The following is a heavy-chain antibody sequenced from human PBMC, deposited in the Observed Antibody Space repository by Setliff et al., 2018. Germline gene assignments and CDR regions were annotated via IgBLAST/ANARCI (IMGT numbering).Heavy chain of an antibody. CDR3: ARGPRFDYESPTYRRRFDP. CDR2: INHSGST. Sequence: SETLSLTCAVYGGSFSDYYWSWIRQSPGKGLEWIGEINHSGSTNYTPSLKGRVTISVDTSKNLFSLKLSSVTAADTAVYFCARGPRFDYESPTYRRRFDPWGQGTLVTVSS. D-gene: IGHD3-22*01. CDR1: GGSFSDYY. V-gene: IGHV4-34*01. J-gene: IGHJ5*02.